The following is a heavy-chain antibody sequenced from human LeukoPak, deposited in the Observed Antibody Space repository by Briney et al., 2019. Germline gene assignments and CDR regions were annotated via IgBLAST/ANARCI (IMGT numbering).Heavy chain of an antibody. V-gene: IGHV3-23*01. J-gene: IGHJ4*02. CDR2: ISGNGAST. Sequence: GGSLRLSCAASGLTFSSYAMSWVRQGPGRGLEWVSAISGNGASTYYADPVKGRLTISRDNSKNTLYLQMNSLRAEDTAVYYCAKLSFYFDFWGQGTLVTVSS. CDR1: GLTFSSYA. CDR3: AKLSFYFDF.